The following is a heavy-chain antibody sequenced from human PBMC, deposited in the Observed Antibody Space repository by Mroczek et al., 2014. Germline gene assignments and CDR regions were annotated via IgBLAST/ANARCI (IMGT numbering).Heavy chain of an antibody. J-gene: IGHJ5*02. D-gene: IGHD6-6*01. V-gene: IGHV4-59*01. CDR3: ARRAIEYSSDTGFDP. CDR2: IYYSGST. Sequence: QVQLQESGPGLVKPSETLSLTCTVSGGSISSYYWSWIRQPPGKGLEWIGYIYYSGSTNYNPSLKSRVTISVDTSKNQFSLKLSSVTAADTAVYYCARRAIEYSSDTGFDPWGQGTLVTVSS. CDR1: GGSISSYY.